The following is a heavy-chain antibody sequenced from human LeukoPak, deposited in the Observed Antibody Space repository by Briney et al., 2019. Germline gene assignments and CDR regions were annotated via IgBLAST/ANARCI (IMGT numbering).Heavy chain of an antibody. CDR3: ARAVVVTAMGMDV. V-gene: IGHV1-8*02. J-gene: IGHJ6*02. CDR2: MNPNSGNI. CDR1: GYTFTGYY. Sequence: ASVKVSCKASGYTFTGYYMHWVRQAPGQGLEWMSWMNPNSGNIGYAQKFQGRVTMTRNTSISTAYMELSSLRSEDTAVYYCARAVVVTAMGMDVWGQGTTVTVSS. D-gene: IGHD2-21*02.